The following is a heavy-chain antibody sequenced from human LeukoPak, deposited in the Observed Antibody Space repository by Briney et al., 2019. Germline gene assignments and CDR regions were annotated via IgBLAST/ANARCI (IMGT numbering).Heavy chain of an antibody. V-gene: IGHV1-69*04. CDR2: IIPILGIA. D-gene: IGHD1-26*01. Sequence: SVKVSCKASGGTFSSYAISWVRQAPGQGLEWMGRIIPILGIANYAQKFQGRVTITADKSTSTAYMELSSLRSEDTAVYYCASFGATGPFYFDYWGQGTLVTVSS. CDR1: GGTFSSYA. CDR3: ASFGATGPFYFDY. J-gene: IGHJ4*02.